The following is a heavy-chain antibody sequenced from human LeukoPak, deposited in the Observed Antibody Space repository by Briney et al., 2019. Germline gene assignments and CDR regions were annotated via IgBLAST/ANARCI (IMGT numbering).Heavy chain of an antibody. CDR2: ISYDGSDK. CDR1: GFMFHEFG. V-gene: IGHV3-30*19. CDR3: ARNGEELDY. D-gene: IGHD4-17*01. Sequence: GGSLRLSCAASGFMFHEFGMHWVRQSPGKGLEWVAVISYDGSDKYYADSVKGRFTISRDNSKNTLCLQMNSLRVEDTAVYYCARNGEELDYWGLGTLVTVSS. J-gene: IGHJ4*02.